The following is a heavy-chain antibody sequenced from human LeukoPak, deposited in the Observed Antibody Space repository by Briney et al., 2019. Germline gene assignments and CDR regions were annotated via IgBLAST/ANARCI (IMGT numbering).Heavy chain of an antibody. J-gene: IGHJ3*01. D-gene: IGHD5-12*01. CDR1: GFTLSNYW. CDR2: INSDAIT. CDR3: ATGYSLSPKGV. Sequence: GGSLRLSCAASGFTLSNYWMHWVRQAPGKGLGWVSHINSDAITTYSDSVKGRFTISRDDAKIPLYLQLNSLRGEDTAVYYCATGYSLSPKGVWGQGTMVTVSS. V-gene: IGHV3-74*03.